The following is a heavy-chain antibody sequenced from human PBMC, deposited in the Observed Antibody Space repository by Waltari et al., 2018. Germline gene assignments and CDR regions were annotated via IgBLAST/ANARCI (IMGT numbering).Heavy chain of an antibody. D-gene: IGHD3-10*01. Sequence: QLQLQESGPGLVKPSETLSLTCTVSGGSISSSSYYWGWIRKPPGEGLEWIGSIYYSGSTYYNPSLKSRVTISVDTSKNQFSLKLSSVTAADTAVYYCARLLWFGELSQFDYWGQGTLVTVSS. CDR2: IYYSGST. V-gene: IGHV4-39*01. CDR1: GGSISSSSYY. J-gene: IGHJ4*02. CDR3: ARLLWFGELSQFDY.